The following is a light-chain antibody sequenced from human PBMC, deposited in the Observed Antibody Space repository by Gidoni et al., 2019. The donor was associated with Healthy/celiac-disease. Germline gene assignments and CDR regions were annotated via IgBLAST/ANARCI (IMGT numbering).Light chain of an antibody. CDR2: LGS. CDR1: QSLLHSNGYNY. CDR3: MQALQTPHLT. V-gene: IGKV2-28*01. Sequence: DIVMTQSPLSLPVTPGEPASISCRSSQSLLHSNGYNYLDWYLQKPGQSPQLLIYLGSNRASGVPDRFSGSGSGTDFTLKISRVEAEDVGVYYCMQALQTPHLTFXGXTKVEIK. J-gene: IGKJ4*01.